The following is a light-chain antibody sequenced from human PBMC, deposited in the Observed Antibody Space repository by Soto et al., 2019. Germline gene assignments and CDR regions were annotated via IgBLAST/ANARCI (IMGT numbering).Light chain of an antibody. V-gene: IGLV3-1*01. J-gene: IGLJ2*01. CDR3: RAWDSSFVV. CDR1: KLGDKY. Sequence: SYELTQPPSVSVSPGQTASITCSGDKLGDKYACWYQQKPGQSPVLVIYQDSKRPSGIPERFSGSNSGNTATLTISGTQAMDEADYYCRAWDSSFVVFGGGTKVTVL. CDR2: QDS.